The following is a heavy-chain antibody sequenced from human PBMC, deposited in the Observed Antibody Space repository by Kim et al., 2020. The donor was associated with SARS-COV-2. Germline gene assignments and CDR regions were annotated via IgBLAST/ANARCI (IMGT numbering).Heavy chain of an antibody. CDR1: GFTFSSYG. D-gene: IGHD2-2*01. CDR3: ARSVDIVVVPAAIYYYYGMDV. CDR2: IWYDGSNK. Sequence: GGSLRLSCAASGFTFSSYGMHWVRQAPGKGLEWVAVIWYDGSNKYYADSVKGRFTISRDNSKNTLYLQMNSLRAEDTAVYYCARSVDIVVVPAAIYYYYGMDVWGQGTTVTVSS. V-gene: IGHV3-33*01. J-gene: IGHJ6*02.